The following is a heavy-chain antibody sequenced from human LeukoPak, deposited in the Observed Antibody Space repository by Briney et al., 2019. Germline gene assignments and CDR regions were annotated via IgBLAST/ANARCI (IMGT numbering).Heavy chain of an antibody. D-gene: IGHD6-13*01. CDR1: GGSISSYY. J-gene: IGHJ6*03. Sequence: SETLSLTCTVSGGSISSYYWSWIRQPAGKGLEWIGRIYTSGSTNYNPSLKSRVTMSVDTSKNQFSLKLSSVTAADTAVYYCARGSSGTALFYYYYYMDVWGKGTTVTISS. CDR2: IYTSGST. V-gene: IGHV4-4*07. CDR3: ARGSSGTALFYYYYYMDV.